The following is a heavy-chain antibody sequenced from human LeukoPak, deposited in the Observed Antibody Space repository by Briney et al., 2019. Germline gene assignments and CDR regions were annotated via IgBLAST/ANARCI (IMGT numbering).Heavy chain of an antibody. J-gene: IGHJ4*02. Sequence: PGGSLRLSCAALEFNFRNFWMSWVRQAPGRGPEWVAYINQDGSMTSYMDPVKGRFAISRDNAKNSLYLQMNSLRVEDTATYYCAKADVGRHAVVTPGSWGQGTLVTVSS. CDR1: EFNFRNFW. CDR3: AKADVGRHAVVTPGS. D-gene: IGHD4-23*01. CDR2: INQDGSMT. V-gene: IGHV3-7*01.